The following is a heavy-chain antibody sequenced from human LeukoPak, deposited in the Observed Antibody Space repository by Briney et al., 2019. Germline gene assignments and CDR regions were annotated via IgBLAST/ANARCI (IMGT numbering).Heavy chain of an antibody. J-gene: IGHJ6*03. CDR1: RYTFTRYD. D-gene: IGHD3-3*01. Sequence: ASVKVSYLPSRYTFTRYDIMWLGPAAGQELEWMGWMNQNSGNAGYAQKFQGRVTMTKNTSISTAYMELSSLRSEDTAVYYCARGPALYDFWSGYYTLYYYYYMDVWGKGTTVTVPS. CDR2: MNQNSGNA. CDR3: ARGPALYDFWSGYYTLYYYYYMDV. V-gene: IGHV1-8*01.